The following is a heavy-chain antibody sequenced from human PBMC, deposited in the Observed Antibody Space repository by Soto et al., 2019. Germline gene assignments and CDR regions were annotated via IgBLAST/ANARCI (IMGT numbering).Heavy chain of an antibody. D-gene: IGHD2-2*02. Sequence: PSETLSLTCTVSGGSISSSNYYWGWIRQPPGKGLEWIGSIYYIGSTYYNPSLKSRVTMSVDTSKNQFSLKLSSVTAADTAVYYCARLPRTFCSSTSRYTNAIHIWGQATMV. V-gene: IGHV4-39*01. CDR2: IYYIGST. CDR1: GGSISSSNYY. J-gene: IGHJ3*02. CDR3: ARLPRTFCSSTSRYTNAIHI.